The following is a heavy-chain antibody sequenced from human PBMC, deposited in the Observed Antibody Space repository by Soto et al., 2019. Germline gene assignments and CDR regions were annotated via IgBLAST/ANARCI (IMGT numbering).Heavy chain of an antibody. Sequence: ASVKVSCKASGYTFTSYGTSWVRQAPGQGLEWMGYISPNSGVTTYAQNLQGRLTMTTDTSTSTAYMELRSLSSDDTAVYYCVRAMCTRSGPQNFFDYWGLGALVTVTS. V-gene: IGHV1-18*01. D-gene: IGHD6-25*01. J-gene: IGHJ4*02. CDR2: ISPNSGVT. CDR3: VRAMCTRSGPQNFFDY. CDR1: GYTFTSYG.